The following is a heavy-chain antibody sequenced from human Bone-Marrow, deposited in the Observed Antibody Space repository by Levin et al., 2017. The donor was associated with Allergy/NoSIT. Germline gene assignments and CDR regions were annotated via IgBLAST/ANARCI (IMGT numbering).Heavy chain of an antibody. CDR1: GFSFDIYT. J-gene: IGHJ4*02. D-gene: IGHD4-17*01. CDR2: ITWDGGST. V-gene: IGHV3-43*01. CDR3: AKDRGDFAGFDS. Sequence: GGSLRLSCAASGFSFDIYTMHWVRQAPDKGLKWVSLITWDGGSTYYADSVKGRFTISRDNSKNSLYLQMNSLRTEDTAFYFCAKDRGDFAGFDSWGRGTLVTVSS.